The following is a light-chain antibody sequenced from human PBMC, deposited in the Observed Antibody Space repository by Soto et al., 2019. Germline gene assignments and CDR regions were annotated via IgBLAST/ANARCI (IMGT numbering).Light chain of an antibody. V-gene: IGKV1-5*03. CDR3: QQYNSYPWT. CDR1: QSVSSW. CDR2: KAS. J-gene: IGKJ1*01. Sequence: IEMTQSPSTLSASVGGRVAMTCRASQSVSSWLASYQQKPGKAPTLLIYKASTLESGVPSDFSGSGAGTEFTLTISSLQPEDFATYYCQQYNSYPWTFGQGTKVDI.